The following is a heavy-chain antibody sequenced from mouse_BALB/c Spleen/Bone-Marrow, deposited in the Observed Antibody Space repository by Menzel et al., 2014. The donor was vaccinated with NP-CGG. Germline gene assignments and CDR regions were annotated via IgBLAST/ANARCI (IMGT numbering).Heavy chain of an antibody. CDR3: ASPIYYGNYGFAY. CDR1: GYTFSSYW. J-gene: IGHJ3*01. CDR2: ILPGSGSI. V-gene: IGHV1-9*01. Sequence: VQLKESGGELMKPGASVKISCKATGYTFSSYWIEWVEQRPGHGLEWIGEILPGSGSIKYNEKFKGKATFTADTSSNTAYMQLSSLTSEDSAVYYCASPIYYGNYGFAYWGQGTLVTVSA. D-gene: IGHD2-1*01.